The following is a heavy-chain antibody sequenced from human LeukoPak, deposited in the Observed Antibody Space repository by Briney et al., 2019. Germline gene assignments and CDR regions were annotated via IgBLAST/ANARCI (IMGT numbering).Heavy chain of an antibody. D-gene: IGHD3-10*01. CDR3: ARGSGWGSSNWFDP. CDR2: ISSSSSYI. V-gene: IGHV3-21*01. CDR1: GFTFSSYS. Sequence: GGSLRLSCAASGFTFSSYSMNWVRQAPGKGLEWVSSISSSSSYIYYADSVKGRFTISRDNAKNSLYLQMNSLRAEDTAVYYCARGSGWGSSNWFDPWGQGTLVTVSS. J-gene: IGHJ5*02.